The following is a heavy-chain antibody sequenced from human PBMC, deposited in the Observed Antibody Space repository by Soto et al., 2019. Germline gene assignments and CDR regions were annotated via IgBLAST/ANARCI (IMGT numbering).Heavy chain of an antibody. J-gene: IGHJ3*02. V-gene: IGHV3-15*01. CDR1: GFTFSNAW. CDR3: TTVPTLSLALRYFDWLFQPDAFDI. Sequence: GGSLGLSCAASGFTFSNAWMSWVRQAPGKGLEWVGRIKSKTDGGTTDYAAPVKGRFTISRDDSKNTLYLQMNSLKTEDTAVYYCTTVPTLSLALRYFDWLFQPDAFDIWGQGTMVTVSS. D-gene: IGHD3-9*01. CDR2: IKSKTDGGTT.